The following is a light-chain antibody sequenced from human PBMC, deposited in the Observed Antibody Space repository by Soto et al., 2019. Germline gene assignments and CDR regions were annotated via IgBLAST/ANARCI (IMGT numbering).Light chain of an antibody. CDR2: GNT. V-gene: IGLV1-40*01. Sequence: QPVLTQPPSVSGAPGQRVTISCTGSSSNIGAGYDVHWYQQLPGTAPTLLISGNTDRPSGVPDRFSGSKSGTSASLAITGLQTEDEADYYCQSFDRSLTAWVFGGGTQLTVL. CDR1: SSNIGAGYD. CDR3: QSFDRSLTAWV. J-gene: IGLJ3*02.